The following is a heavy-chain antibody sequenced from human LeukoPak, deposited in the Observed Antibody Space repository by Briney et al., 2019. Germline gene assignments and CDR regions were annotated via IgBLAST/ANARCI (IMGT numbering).Heavy chain of an antibody. V-gene: IGHV3-74*01. CDR3: TRSLMD. Sequence: GGSLRLSCAASGITLSGYWMHWFRQAPGKGLVWVSRINFDGSDTSYADFVKGRFTISRDNAKNTLFLQMNSLRAEDTAVYYCTRSLMDWGQGIRVTVSS. J-gene: IGHJ4*02. D-gene: IGHD3-16*01. CDR2: INFDGSDT. CDR1: GITLSGYW.